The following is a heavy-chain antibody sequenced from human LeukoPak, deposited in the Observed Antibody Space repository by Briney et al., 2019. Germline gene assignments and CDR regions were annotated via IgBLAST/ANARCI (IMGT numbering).Heavy chain of an antibody. CDR2: TNPSGGST. V-gene: IGHV1-46*01. J-gene: IGHJ3*01. Sequence: ASVKVSCKVSGYTLTELSMHWVRQAPGQGLEWMGITNPSGGSTSYAQKFQGRVTMTRDTSTSTVYMELSSLRSEDTAVYYCARERHDSSGRRAFDVWGQGTMVTVSS. CDR1: GYTLTELS. CDR3: ARERHDSSGRRAFDV. D-gene: IGHD3-22*01.